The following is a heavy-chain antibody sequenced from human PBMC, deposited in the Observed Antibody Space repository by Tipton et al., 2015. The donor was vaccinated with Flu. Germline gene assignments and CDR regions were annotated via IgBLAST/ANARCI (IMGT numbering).Heavy chain of an antibody. CDR3: ARDKAMVRGVKGVWYFDL. V-gene: IGHV4-59*01. D-gene: IGHD3-10*01. Sequence: TLSLTCTVSGGSISSYYWSWIRQPPGEGLEWIGYIYYSGSTNYNPSLKSRVTISVDTSKNQFSLKLSSVTAADTAVYYCARDKAMVRGVKGVWYFDLWGRGTLVTVSS. J-gene: IGHJ2*01. CDR1: GGSISSYY. CDR2: IYYSGST.